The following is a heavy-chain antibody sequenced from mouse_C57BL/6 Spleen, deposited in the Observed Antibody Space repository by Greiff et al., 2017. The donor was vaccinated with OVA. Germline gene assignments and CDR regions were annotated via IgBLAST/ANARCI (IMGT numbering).Heavy chain of an antibody. Sequence: QVQLQQSGAELVRPGASVTLSCKASGYTFTDYEMHWVKQTPVHGLEWIGAIDPETGGTAYNQKFKGKAILTADKSSSTAYMDLRSLTCEDTAVYYCTRDYYGYYYAMDYWGQGTSVTVSS. CDR3: TRDYYGYYYAMDY. CDR1: GYTFTDYE. J-gene: IGHJ4*01. CDR2: IDPETGGT. D-gene: IGHD1-1*01. V-gene: IGHV1-15*01.